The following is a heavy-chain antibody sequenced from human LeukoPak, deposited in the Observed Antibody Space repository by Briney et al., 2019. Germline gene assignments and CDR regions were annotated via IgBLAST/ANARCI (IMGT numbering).Heavy chain of an antibody. CDR3: ARGIGQQQLVRYYMDV. CDR2: INHSGST. Sequence: PSETLSLTCAVYGGSFSGYYWSWIRQPPGKGLEWIGEINHSGSTNYNPSLKSRVTISADTSKNQFSLKLSSVTAADTAVYYCARGIGQQQLVRYYMDVWGKGTTVTVSS. CDR1: GGSFSGYY. V-gene: IGHV4-34*01. D-gene: IGHD6-13*01. J-gene: IGHJ6*03.